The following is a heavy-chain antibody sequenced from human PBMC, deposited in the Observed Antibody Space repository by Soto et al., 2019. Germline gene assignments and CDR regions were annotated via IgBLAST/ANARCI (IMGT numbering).Heavy chain of an antibody. D-gene: IGHD3-16*01. CDR1: GYTFTGYC. V-gene: IGHV1-2*02. CDR3: ARDYERPYYFDY. J-gene: IGHJ4*02. CDR2: INPNSGGT. Sequence: ASVKVSCKSSGYTFTGYCMHWVLQAPGQVLEWMGWINPNSGGTNYAQKLQGRVTMTTDTSTSTAYMELRSLRSDDTAVYYCARDYERPYYFDYWGQGTLVTVSS.